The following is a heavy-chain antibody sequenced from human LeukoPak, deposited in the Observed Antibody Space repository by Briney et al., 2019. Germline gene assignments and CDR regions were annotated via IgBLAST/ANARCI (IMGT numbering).Heavy chain of an antibody. CDR3: ARDRGSGWYGDLGY. CDR2: ISDSSSNI. J-gene: IGHJ4*02. V-gene: IGHV3-21*06. D-gene: IGHD6-19*01. Sequence: GGSLRLSCAASGFTFNIYGMTWVRQAPGKGLEWVSSISDSSSNIYYADSVKGRFTISRDNAKNSLYLQMNSLRAEDTAVYFCARDRGSGWYGDLGYWGQGTLVTVSS. CDR1: GFTFNIYG.